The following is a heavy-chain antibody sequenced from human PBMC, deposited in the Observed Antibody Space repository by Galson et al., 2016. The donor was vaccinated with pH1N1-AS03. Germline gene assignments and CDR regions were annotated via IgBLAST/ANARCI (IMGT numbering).Heavy chain of an antibody. J-gene: IGHJ4*01. CDR1: GYTFSDYY. CDR3: ARDFNSSNV. D-gene: IGHD2-15*01. Sequence: SVKVSCKASGYTFSDYYMHWVRQAPGQGLEWMGWINPSSGGTKSGQKFRGRVTMTTDTSISTAYMEVTGLRGDDTAVYYCARDFNSSNVWGQGNLVTFSS. CDR2: INPSSGGT. V-gene: IGHV1-2*02.